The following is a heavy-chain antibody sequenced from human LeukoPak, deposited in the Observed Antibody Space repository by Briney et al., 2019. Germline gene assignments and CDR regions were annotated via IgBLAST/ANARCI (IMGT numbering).Heavy chain of an antibody. CDR2: IYYSGNT. CDR3: ARGGGCTSFSCDFDY. V-gene: IGHV4-39*07. Sequence: SETLSLTCTVSGGSISSSSYYWGWIRQPPGKGLEWIGSIYYSGNTYNNPSLKSRVTISMGTSKNQFSLKLSSVTAADTAVYYCARGGGCTSFSCDFDYWGQGTLVTVSS. J-gene: IGHJ4*02. D-gene: IGHD2/OR15-2a*01. CDR1: GGSISSSSYY.